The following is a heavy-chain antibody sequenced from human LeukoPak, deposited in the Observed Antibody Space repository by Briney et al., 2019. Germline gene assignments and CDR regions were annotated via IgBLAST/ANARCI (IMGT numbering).Heavy chain of an antibody. D-gene: IGHD5-24*01. CDR3: ARELLGHGYNSGDFDY. Sequence: GGSLRLSCAASGFAFSTYSMNWVRQAPGNGLEWVSSISSSAATIHYADSVKGRFTISRDNAKNSLYLQMNSLRAEDTAVYYCARELLGHGYNSGDFDYWGQGTLVTVSS. CDR2: ISSSAATI. V-gene: IGHV3-48*04. J-gene: IGHJ4*02. CDR1: GFAFSTYS.